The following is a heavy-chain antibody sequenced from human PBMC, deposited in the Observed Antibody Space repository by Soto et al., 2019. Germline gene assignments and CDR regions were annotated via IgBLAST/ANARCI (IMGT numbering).Heavy chain of an antibody. CDR3: AKAEYYYDSSGYIAPGLDY. V-gene: IGHV3-9*01. D-gene: IGHD3-22*01. CDR2: ISWNSGSI. CDR1: GFTFDDYA. Sequence: EVQLVESGGGLVQPGRSLRLSCAASGFTFDDYAMHWVRQAPGKGLEWVSGISWNSGSIGYADSVKGRFTISRDNAKNSLYLQMHSLRAEDTALYYCAKAEYYYDSSGYIAPGLDYWGQGTLVTVSS. J-gene: IGHJ4*02.